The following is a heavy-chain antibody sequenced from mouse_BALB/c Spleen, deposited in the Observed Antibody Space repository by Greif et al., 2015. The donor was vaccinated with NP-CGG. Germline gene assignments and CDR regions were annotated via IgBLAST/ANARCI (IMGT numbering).Heavy chain of an antibody. CDR2: IWSDGST. CDR3: ARHQYYGSSYAMDY. J-gene: IGHJ4*01. Sequence: QVQLKESGPDMVAPSQSLSITCTVSGFSLTSYGVHWVRQPPGKGLEWLGVIWSDGSTTYNSALKSRLSISKDNSKSQVFLKMNSLQTDDTAMYYCARHQYYGSSYAMDYWGQGTSVTVSS. V-gene: IGHV2-6-2*01. CDR1: GFSLTSYG. D-gene: IGHD1-1*01.